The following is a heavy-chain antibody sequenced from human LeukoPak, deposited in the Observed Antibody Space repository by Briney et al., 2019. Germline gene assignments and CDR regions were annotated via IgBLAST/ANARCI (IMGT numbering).Heavy chain of an antibody. V-gene: IGHV3-11*04. D-gene: IGHD2-2*01. CDR2: ISSSGSTI. J-gene: IGHJ4*02. Sequence: GSLRLSCAASGFTFSDYYMSWIRQAPGKGLEWVSYISSSGSTIYYADSVKGRFTISRDNSKNTLYLQMNSLRAEDTAVYYCAKVAPSTSPLGYWGQGALVTVSS. CDR1: GFTFSDYY. CDR3: AKVAPSTSPLGY.